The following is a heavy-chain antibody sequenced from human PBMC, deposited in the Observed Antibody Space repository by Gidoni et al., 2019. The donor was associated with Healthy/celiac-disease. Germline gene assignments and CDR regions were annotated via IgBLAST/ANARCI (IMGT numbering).Heavy chain of an antibody. D-gene: IGHD1-26*01. CDR1: GYHFTSYD. Sequence: QVQLVQSGAEVKKPGASVKVSCKASGYHFTSYDINWVRQATGQGLEWMGWMNPNSGNTGYAQKFQGRVTMTRNTSISTAYMELSSLRAEDTAVYYCARVYYSSMTNAFDIWGQGTMVTVSS. CDR3: ARVYYSSMTNAFDI. V-gene: IGHV1-8*01. J-gene: IGHJ3*02. CDR2: MNPNSGNT.